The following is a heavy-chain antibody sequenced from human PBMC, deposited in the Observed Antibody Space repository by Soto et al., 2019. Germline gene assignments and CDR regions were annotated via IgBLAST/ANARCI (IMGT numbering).Heavy chain of an antibody. CDR1: GYSFTSYW. D-gene: IGHD2-2*01. CDR2: IYPGDSDT. CDR3: ARPAVVPDAIEDYYYGMDV. V-gene: IGHV5-51*01. J-gene: IGHJ6*02. Sequence: GESLKISCKGSGYSFTSYWIGWVRQMPGKGLEWMGIIYPGDSDTRYSPSFQGQVTISADKSISTAYLQWSSLKASDTAMYYCARPAVVPDAIEDYYYGMDVWGQGSTVTVSS.